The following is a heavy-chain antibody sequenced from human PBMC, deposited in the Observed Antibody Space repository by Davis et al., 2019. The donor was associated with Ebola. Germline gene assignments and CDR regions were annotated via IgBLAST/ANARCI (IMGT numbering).Heavy chain of an antibody. CDR3: ARDYCTGGVCYAGGPDYYYYGMDV. CDR1: GFTFSSYD. J-gene: IGHJ6*02. D-gene: IGHD2-8*02. V-gene: IGHV3-13*01. Sequence: GGSLRLSCAASGFTFSSYDMHWVRQATGKGLEWVSAIGTAGDTYYPGSVKGRFTISRDNAKNSLYLQMNSLRAEDTAVYYCARDYCTGGVCYAGGPDYYYYGMDVWGQGTTVTVSS. CDR2: IGTAGDT.